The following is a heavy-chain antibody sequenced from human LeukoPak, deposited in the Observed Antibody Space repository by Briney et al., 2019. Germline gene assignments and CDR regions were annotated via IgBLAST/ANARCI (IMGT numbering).Heavy chain of an antibody. Sequence: SVKVSCKASGGTFSSYAISWVRQAPGQGLEWMGGIIPIFGTANYAQKFQGRVTITADESTSTAYMELSSLRSEDTAVYYCAMYYYYGSGSYNYWGQGTPVTVSS. J-gene: IGHJ4*02. V-gene: IGHV1-69*01. CDR2: IIPIFGTA. D-gene: IGHD3-10*01. CDR3: AMYYYYGSGSYNY. CDR1: GGTFSSYA.